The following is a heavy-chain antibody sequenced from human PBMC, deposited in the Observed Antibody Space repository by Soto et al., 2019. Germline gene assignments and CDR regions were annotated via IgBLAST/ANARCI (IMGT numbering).Heavy chain of an antibody. CDR2: VYENGTA. Sequence: PSETLSLTCSVSGGSIRTLDYSWNWIRQPPGKAPESIGYVYENGTAYPEPSLKRRVTISIDVAKNKVSLKMTYITAADAGLHVCSARPHNYYALDLWGQGTTVTVSS. CDR1: GGSIRTLDYS. J-gene: IGHJ6*02. V-gene: IGHV4-30-2*01. CDR3: SARPHNYYALDL. D-gene: IGHD3-10*01.